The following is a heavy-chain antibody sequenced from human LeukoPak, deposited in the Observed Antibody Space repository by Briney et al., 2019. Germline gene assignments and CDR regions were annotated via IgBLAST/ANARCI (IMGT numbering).Heavy chain of an antibody. CDR2: ISAYNGNT. D-gene: IGHD3-10*01. CDR3: ARGLLWFGAQPGWFDP. V-gene: IGHV1-18*01. Sequence: ASVKVSCKASGYTFTSYGISWVRQAPGQGLEWMGWISAYNGNTNYAQKLQGRVTMTTDTSTSTAYMELRSLRSDDTAVYYCARGLLWFGAQPGWFDPWGQGTLVTVSS. J-gene: IGHJ5*02. CDR1: GYTFTSYG.